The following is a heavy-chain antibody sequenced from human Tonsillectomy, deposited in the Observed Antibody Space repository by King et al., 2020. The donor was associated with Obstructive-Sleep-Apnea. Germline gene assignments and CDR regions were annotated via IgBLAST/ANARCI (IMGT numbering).Heavy chain of an antibody. J-gene: IGHJ6*02. D-gene: IGHD3-3*01. V-gene: IGHV3-30*18. CDR2: IAHDGSNK. CDR1: GFTFSSYG. CDR3: AKQLEYYYGMDV. Sequence: VQLVESGGGVVQPGRSLRLSCAASGFTFSSYGMDWVRQAPGKGLEWLAIIAHDGSNKYYADSVKGRFTISRDNSENTLYLQMNSLRAEDTAVYYCAKQLEYYYGMDVWGQGTTVTVSS.